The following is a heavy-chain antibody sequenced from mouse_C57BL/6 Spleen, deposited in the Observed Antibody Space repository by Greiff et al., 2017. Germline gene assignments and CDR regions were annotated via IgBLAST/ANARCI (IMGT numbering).Heavy chain of an antibody. D-gene: IGHD1-1*01. CDR1: GYTFTSYW. V-gene: IGHV1-69*01. J-gene: IGHJ4*01. Sequence: QVQLQQPGAELVMPGASVKLSCKASGYTFTSYWMHWVKQRPGQGLEWIGVIDPSDSYTNYNQKFKGKSTLTVDKSSSTAYMQLSSLTSEDSAVYYCARIPFITTVVATDYYAKDYWGQGASVTVAS. CDR2: IDPSDSYT. CDR3: ARIPFITTVVATDYYAKDY.